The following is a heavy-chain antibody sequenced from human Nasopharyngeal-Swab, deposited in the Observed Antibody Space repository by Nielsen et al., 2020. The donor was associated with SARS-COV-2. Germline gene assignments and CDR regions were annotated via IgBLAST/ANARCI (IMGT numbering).Heavy chain of an antibody. D-gene: IGHD3-22*01. V-gene: IGHV3-23*01. CDR2: ISGSGGST. CDR1: GFTFSSYA. CDR3: ATPKLYDSSGYYFDY. J-gene: IGHJ4*02. Sequence: GESLKISCAASGFTFSSYAMGWVRQAPGKGLEWVSGISGSGGSTYYADSVKGRFTISRDNSKNTLYLQMNSLRAEDTAVYYCATPKLYDSSGYYFDYWGQGTLVTVSS.